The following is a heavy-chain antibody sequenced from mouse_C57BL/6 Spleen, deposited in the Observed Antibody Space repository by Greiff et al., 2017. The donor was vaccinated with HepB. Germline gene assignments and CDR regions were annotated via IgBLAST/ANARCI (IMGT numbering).Heavy chain of an antibody. V-gene: IGHV3-6*01. CDR2: ISYDGSN. J-gene: IGHJ2*01. CDR3: ARDTYYDYDGYYFDY. CDR1: GYSITSGYY. D-gene: IGHD2-4*01. Sequence: EVQVVESGPGLVKPSQSLSLTCSVTGYSITSGYYWNWIRQFPGNKLEWMGYISYDGSNNYNPSLKNRISITRDTSKNQFFLKLNSVTTEDTATYYCARDTYYDYDGYYFDYWGQGTTLTVSS.